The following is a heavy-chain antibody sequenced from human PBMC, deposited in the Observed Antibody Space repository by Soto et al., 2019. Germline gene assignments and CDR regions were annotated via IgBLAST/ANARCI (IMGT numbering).Heavy chain of an antibody. CDR2: IYSSGST. J-gene: IGHJ6*02. V-gene: IGHV4-61*01. Sequence: TSETLSLTCTVSGGSVSSDTHYWSWIRQPPGKRLEWLGFIYSSGSTNYNPSLKSRVTMSVDTSKNQFSLKLRSVIVADTAVYHCARFVRSCSGTTCYTRADVWGQGTTVT. CDR3: ARFVRSCSGTTCYTRADV. CDR1: GGSVSSDTHY. D-gene: IGHD2-2*02.